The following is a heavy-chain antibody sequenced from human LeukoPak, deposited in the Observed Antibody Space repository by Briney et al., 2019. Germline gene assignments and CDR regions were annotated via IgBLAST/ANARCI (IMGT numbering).Heavy chain of an antibody. CDR3: AKTGGDSVLYYYYMDV. D-gene: IGHD3-10*01. CDR1: GFTLTSYG. Sequence: GGSLRLSCAASGFTLTSYGMHRVRQAPGKGLEWVAFIQYDGSNKNYADSVKGRFTISRDYSKNTLYLQMNSLRAEDTAVYYCAKTGGDSVLYYYYMDVWGKGTTVTVSS. CDR2: IQYDGSNK. V-gene: IGHV3-30*02. J-gene: IGHJ6*03.